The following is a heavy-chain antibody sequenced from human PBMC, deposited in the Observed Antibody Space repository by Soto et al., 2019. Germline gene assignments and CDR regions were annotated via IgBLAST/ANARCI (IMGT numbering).Heavy chain of an antibody. CDR1: GGTLLIYT. D-gene: IGHD5-18*01. CDR2: IIPIFGIS. Sequence: QVQLVQSGAEVKKPGSSVKVSCKASGGTLLIYTISWLRQAPGQGLELMGGIIPIFGISDYAQKFQGRVTITADASTGVDYMELSSLIAEDTDIYYFTGGEGEPAMVNVWGQGTTGTGS. CDR3: TGGEGEPAMVNV. J-gene: IGHJ6*02. V-gene: IGHV1-69*01.